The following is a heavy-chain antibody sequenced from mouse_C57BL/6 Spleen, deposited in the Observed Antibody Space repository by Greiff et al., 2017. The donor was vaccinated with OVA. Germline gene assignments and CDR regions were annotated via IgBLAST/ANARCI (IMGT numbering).Heavy chain of an antibody. J-gene: IGHJ4*01. CDR1: GFTFSDYG. CDR2: ISSGSSTI. CDR3: ARHGNYGGDY. V-gene: IGHV5-17*01. D-gene: IGHD2-1*01. Sequence: DVQLVESGGGLVKPGGSLKLSCAASGFTFSDYGMHWVRQAPEKGLEWVAYISSGSSTIYYADTVKGRFTISRDNAKNTLFLQMTSLRSEDTAMYYCARHGNYGGDYWGQGTSVTVSS.